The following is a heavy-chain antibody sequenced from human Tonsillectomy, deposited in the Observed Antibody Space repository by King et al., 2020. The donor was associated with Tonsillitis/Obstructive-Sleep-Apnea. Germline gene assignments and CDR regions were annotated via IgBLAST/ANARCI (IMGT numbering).Heavy chain of an antibody. V-gene: IGHV4-34*01. Sequence: VQLQQWGAGLLKPSETLSLTCAVYGGSFSGYYWSWIRQPPGKGLEWIGEINHSGSTNYNPSLKSRVTISVDTSKNQFSLKLSSVTAADTAVYYCARVRTRKRSLGYCSSTSCHDYYYYYMDVWGKGTTVTVSS. CDR2: INHSGST. D-gene: IGHD2-2*01. CDR3: ARVRTRKRSLGYCSSTSCHDYYYYYMDV. J-gene: IGHJ6*03. CDR1: GGSFSGYY.